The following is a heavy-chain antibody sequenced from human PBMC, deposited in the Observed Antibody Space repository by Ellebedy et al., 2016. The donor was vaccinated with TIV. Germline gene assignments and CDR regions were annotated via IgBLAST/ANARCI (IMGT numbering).Heavy chain of an antibody. CDR2: ISAYNGNT. CDR1: GYSFSSYG. CDR3: ARSRVVAVPTIFDY. Sequence: ASVKVSCKTSGYSFSSYGISWVRQAPGQGLEWMGWISAYNGNTDSAQKFQGRVTMTTDTSTSTVYMELRSLRSDDTAVYYCARSRVVAVPTIFDYWGQGTLVTVSS. D-gene: IGHD2-2*01. J-gene: IGHJ4*02. V-gene: IGHV1-18*01.